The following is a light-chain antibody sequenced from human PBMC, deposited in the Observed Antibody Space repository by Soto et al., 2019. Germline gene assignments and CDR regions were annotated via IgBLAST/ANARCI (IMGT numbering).Light chain of an antibody. Sequence: EIVLPQSPGTLSLSPGERATLSCRASQSVSSSYLAWYQQKPGQAPRLLIYGASSRATGIPDRFSGSGSGTYFTLTISRLEPEDFAVYYCQQYGSSPRFTFGPGTKVDIK. J-gene: IGKJ3*01. CDR2: GAS. CDR1: QSVSSSY. CDR3: QQYGSSPRFT. V-gene: IGKV3-20*01.